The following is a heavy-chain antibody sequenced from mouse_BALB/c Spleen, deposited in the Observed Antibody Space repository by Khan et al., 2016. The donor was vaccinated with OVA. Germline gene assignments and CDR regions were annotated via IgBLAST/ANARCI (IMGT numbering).Heavy chain of an antibody. V-gene: IGHV2-2*02. J-gene: IGHJ3*01. D-gene: IGHD2-4*01. CDR3: ARRGYDYGRGALFAY. CDR2: IWSAGST. Sequence: QVQLKQSGPGLVQPSQSLSITCTVSGFSLTNYSVHWVRKSPGKGLEWLGVIWSAGSTDYNAAFISRLTIRKDNSRSQVFFKMNSLQPKDTAIYYCARRGYDYGRGALFAYWGQGTLVTVSA. CDR1: GFSLTNYS.